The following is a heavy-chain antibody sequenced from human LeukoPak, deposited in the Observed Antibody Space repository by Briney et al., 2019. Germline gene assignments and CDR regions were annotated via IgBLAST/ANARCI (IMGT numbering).Heavy chain of an antibody. CDR2: ISNDGSIH. J-gene: IGHJ4*02. CDR3: ARASGYSSSWSSSYYFDY. V-gene: IGHV3-30*04. Sequence: GGSLRLSCAASGFTFRYYAMHWVRQAPGKGLEWVAVISNDGSIHYYRDSVKGRFTISRDDSKNTMALQMNSLRVDDTAVYYCARASGYSSSWSSSYYFDYWGQGTLVTVSS. D-gene: IGHD6-13*01. CDR1: GFTFRYYA.